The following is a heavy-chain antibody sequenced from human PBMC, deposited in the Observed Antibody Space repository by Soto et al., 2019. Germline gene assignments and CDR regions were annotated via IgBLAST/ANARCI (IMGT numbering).Heavy chain of an antibody. V-gene: IGHV4-4*07. D-gene: IGHD1-1*01. CDR1: RASISRFY. CDR2: IYATGTT. J-gene: IGHJ4*02. Sequence: SETLSLTCTVSRASISRFYWSWIRKSAGKGLEWIGRIYATGTTDYNPSLKSRVMMSVDTSKKQFSLKLRSVTAADTAVYYCVRYGTKSLRDCLDYRGQGISVTVSS. CDR3: VRYGTKSLRDCLDY.